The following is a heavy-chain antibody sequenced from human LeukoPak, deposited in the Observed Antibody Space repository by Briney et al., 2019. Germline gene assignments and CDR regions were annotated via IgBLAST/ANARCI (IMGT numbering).Heavy chain of an antibody. V-gene: IGHV5-51*01. D-gene: IGHD4-23*01. CDR3: ARRVVNNRNWYFNL. J-gene: IGHJ2*01. Sequence: GESLKISCRGFGYSFTRNWIGWVRQMPGKGLEWMGIIYPGDSDTRYSPSFQGQVTISADKSINTAYLQWSSLKASDTATYYCARRVVNNRNWYFNLWGRGTLVTVSS. CDR2: IYPGDSDT. CDR1: GYSFTRNW.